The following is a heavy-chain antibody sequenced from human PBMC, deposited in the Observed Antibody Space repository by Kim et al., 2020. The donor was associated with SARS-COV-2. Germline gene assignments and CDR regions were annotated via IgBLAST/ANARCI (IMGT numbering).Heavy chain of an antibody. CDR3: ARAEPIFGVVIGCFDY. Sequence: SLKSLVTISVDTSKNQFSLKLSSVTAADTAVYYCARAEPIFGVVIGCFDYWGQGTLVTVSS. J-gene: IGHJ4*02. V-gene: IGHV4-31*01. D-gene: IGHD3-3*01.